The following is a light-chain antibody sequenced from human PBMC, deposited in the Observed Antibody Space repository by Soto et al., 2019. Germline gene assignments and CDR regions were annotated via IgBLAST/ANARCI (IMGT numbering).Light chain of an antibody. J-gene: IGKJ1*01. Sequence: EIMMTQSAAAVSVSPGERATLSCRASQSVSSSLAWYQQKPGQAPRLLIYAASTRATGIPARFSGSGSGTDFTLTINSLQPEDFATYYCLLDYAYFWAFGQGTKVDIK. CDR1: QSVSSS. V-gene: IGKV3-15*01. CDR3: LLDYAYFWA. CDR2: AAS.